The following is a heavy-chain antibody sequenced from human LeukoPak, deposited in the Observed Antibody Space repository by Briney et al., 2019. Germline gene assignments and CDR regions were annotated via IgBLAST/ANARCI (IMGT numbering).Heavy chain of an antibody. CDR1: GYTFTSYA. V-gene: IGHV1-3*01. Sequence: GASVKVSCKASGYTFTSYAMHWVRQAPGQRLEWMGWINAGNGNTKYSQKFQGRVTITRDTSASTAYMELSSLRSEDTAVYYCARGPIPADYYDSSGYYYNAGDIWGQGTMVTVSS. CDR3: ARGPIPADYYDSSGYYYNAGDI. CDR2: INAGNGNT. J-gene: IGHJ3*02. D-gene: IGHD3-22*01.